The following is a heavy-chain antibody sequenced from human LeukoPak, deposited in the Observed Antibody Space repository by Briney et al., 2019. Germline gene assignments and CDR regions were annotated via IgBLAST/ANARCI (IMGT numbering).Heavy chain of an antibody. CDR3: ARVGDRYDFWSGYPLYYFDY. CDR2: IKQDGSEK. D-gene: IGHD3-3*01. Sequence: QAGGSLRLSCAASGFTFSSYWMSWVRQAPGKGLEWVANIKQDGSEKYYVDSVKGRFTISRDNAKNSLYLQMNSLRAEDTAVYYCARVGDRYDFWSGYPLYYFDYWGQGTLVTVSS. V-gene: IGHV3-7*03. J-gene: IGHJ4*02. CDR1: GFTFSSYW.